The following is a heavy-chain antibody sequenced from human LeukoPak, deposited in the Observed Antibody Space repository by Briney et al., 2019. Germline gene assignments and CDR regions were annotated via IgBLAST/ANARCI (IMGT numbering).Heavy chain of an antibody. J-gene: IGHJ4*02. V-gene: IGHV1-69*04. CDR3: ATLHFWSGYSYFDY. CDR2: IIPILGIA. D-gene: IGHD3-3*02. CDR1: GGTFSSYA. Sequence: ASVKVSCKASGGTFSSYAISWVRQAPGQGLEWMGRIIPILGIANYAQKFQGRVTITADKSTSTAYMELSSLRSEDTAVYYCATLHFWSGYSYFDYWGQGALVTVSS.